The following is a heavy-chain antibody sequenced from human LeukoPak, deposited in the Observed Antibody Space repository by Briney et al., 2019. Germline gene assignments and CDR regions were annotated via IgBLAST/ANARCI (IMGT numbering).Heavy chain of an antibody. D-gene: IGHD3-10*01. CDR1: GFTFSSYS. CDR3: ARDRGLGFDY. Sequence: GGSLRLTCAASGFTFSSYSMNWVRQAPGKGLEWVSSISSSSSYIYYADSVKGRFTISRDNAKNSLYLQMNSLRAEDTAVYYCARDRGLGFDYWGQGTLVTVSS. CDR2: ISSSSSYI. J-gene: IGHJ4*02. V-gene: IGHV3-21*01.